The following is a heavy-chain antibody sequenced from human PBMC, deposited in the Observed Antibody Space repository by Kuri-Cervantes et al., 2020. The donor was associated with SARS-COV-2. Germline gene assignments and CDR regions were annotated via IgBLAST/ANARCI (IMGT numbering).Heavy chain of an antibody. CDR3: AKAPKLQGHFDL. J-gene: IGHJ2*01. Sequence: SLKISCAASGFTFDDYAMHWVRQAPGKGLEWVSGISWNSGSIGYADSVKGRFTISRDNAKNSLYLQMNSLRAEDTALYYRAKAPKLQGHFDLWGRGTLVTVSS. V-gene: IGHV3-9*01. CDR2: ISWNSGSI. CDR1: GFTFDDYA.